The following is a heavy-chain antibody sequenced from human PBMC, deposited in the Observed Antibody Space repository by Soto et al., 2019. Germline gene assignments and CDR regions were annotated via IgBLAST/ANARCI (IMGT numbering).Heavy chain of an antibody. CDR1: GGSISSGYYY. J-gene: IGHJ5*02. CDR3: ARGIDFNWFDP. V-gene: IGHV4-30-4*01. CDR2: IYYSGST. Sequence: SETLSLTCTVSGGSISSGYYYWSWIRQPPGKGLEWIGYIYYSGSTYYHPSLKNRVTISVDTSKNQFSLKLSSVTAADTAVYYCARGIDFNWFDPWGQGTLVTVSS.